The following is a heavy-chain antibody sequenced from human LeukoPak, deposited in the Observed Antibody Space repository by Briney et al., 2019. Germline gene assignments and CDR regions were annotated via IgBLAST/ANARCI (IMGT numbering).Heavy chain of an antibody. V-gene: IGHV3-66*01. CDR3: ASPAFYSSSSESFDY. Sequence: GGSLRLSCAASGFTVSSNYMSWVRPAPGKGLEWVSVIYSGGSTYYADSVKGRFTISRDNSKNTLYLQMNSLRAEDTAVYYCASPAFYSSSSESFDYWGQGTLVTVSS. J-gene: IGHJ4*02. CDR1: GFTVSSNY. CDR2: IYSGGST. D-gene: IGHD6-6*01.